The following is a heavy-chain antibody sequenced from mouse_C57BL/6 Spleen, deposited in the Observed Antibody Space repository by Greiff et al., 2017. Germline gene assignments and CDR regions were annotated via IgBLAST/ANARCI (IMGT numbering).Heavy chain of an antibody. D-gene: IGHD2-5*01. CDR3: AREAYSSNPYFAC. Sequence: VQLQQSGPVLVKPGASVKMSCKASGYTFTDYYMNWVKQSHGKSLEWIGVINPYNGGTSYNQKFKGKATLTVDKSSSTAYMELNSLTSEDSAVYYCAREAYSSNPYFACWGQGTTLTVSS. CDR1: GYTFTDYY. V-gene: IGHV1-19*01. J-gene: IGHJ2*01. CDR2: INPYNGGT.